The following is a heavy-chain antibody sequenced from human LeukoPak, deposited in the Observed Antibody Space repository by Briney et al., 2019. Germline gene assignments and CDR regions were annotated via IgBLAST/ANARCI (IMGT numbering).Heavy chain of an antibody. V-gene: IGHV4-59*01. Sequence: PSETLSLTCTVSGGSISSYYWSWIRQPPGKGLEWIGYIYYSGSTNYNPSLKSRVTISVDTSKNQFSLKLSSVTAADTAVYYCARGRYSSSWGTMIVVSTFDYWGQGTLVTVSS. J-gene: IGHJ4*02. CDR1: GGSISSYY. CDR2: IYYSGST. D-gene: IGHD6-13*01. CDR3: ARGRYSSSWGTMIVVSTFDY.